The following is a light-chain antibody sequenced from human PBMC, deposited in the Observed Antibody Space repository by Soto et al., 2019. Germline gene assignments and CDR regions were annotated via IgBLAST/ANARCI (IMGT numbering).Light chain of an antibody. Sequence: ELVMTQSPVTLSVSPGERATLSCRASQSVSNNLAWYQKKPGQAPSLLIYGASTRATGIPARFSGSGSGTEFTLTISSLQSEDFAVYYCQQYNNWPPFTFGQGTRLEIK. J-gene: IGKJ5*01. CDR1: QSVSNN. CDR2: GAS. V-gene: IGKV3-15*01. CDR3: QQYNNWPPFT.